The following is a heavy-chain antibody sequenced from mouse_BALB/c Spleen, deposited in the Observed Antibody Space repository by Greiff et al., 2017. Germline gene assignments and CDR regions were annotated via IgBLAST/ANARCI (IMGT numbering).Heavy chain of an antibody. CDR1: GFTFSSYT. CDR2: ISSGGGNT. V-gene: IGHV5-9*03. D-gene: IGHD2-4*01. CDR3: ARYRSTMITTRSAWFAY. Sequence: EVKVVESGGGLVKPGGSLKLSCAASGFTFSSYTMSWVRQTPEKRLEWVATISSGGGNTYYPDSVKGRFTISRDNAKNNLYLQMSSLRSEDTALYYCARYRSTMITTRSAWFAYWGQGTLVTVSA. J-gene: IGHJ3*01.